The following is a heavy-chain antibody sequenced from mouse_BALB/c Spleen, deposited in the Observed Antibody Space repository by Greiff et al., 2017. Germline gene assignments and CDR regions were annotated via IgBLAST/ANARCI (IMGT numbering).Heavy chain of an antibody. D-gene: IGHD2-4*01. CDR2: ISYSGST. J-gene: IGHJ3*01. CDR1: GYSITSDYA. Sequence: VQLKESGPGLVKPSQSLSLTCTVTGYSITSDYAWNWIRQFPGNKLEWMGYISYSGSTSYNPSLKSRISITRDTSKNQFFLQLNSVTTEDTATYYCARSKYDSAWFAYWGQGTLVTVSA. CDR3: ARSKYDSAWFAY. V-gene: IGHV3-2*02.